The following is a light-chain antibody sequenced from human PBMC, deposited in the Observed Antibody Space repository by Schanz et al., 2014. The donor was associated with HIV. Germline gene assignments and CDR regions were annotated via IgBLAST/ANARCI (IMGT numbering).Light chain of an antibody. Sequence: QSVVTQPPSASGAPGQRVTISCSGSSSNLGSNTVHWHQQPPGTAPRPLIFSNNQRPPGVPDRFSGSKSGTSASLAISGLQSEDEADYFCATWDDSLDGWVFGGGTQLTVL. J-gene: IGLJ3*02. CDR1: SSNLGSNT. CDR3: ATWDDSLDGWV. V-gene: IGLV1-44*01. CDR2: SNN.